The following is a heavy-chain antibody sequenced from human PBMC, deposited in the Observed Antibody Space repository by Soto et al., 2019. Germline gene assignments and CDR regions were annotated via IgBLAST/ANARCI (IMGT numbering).Heavy chain of an antibody. D-gene: IGHD3-3*01. CDR1: GFTFSSYS. V-gene: IGHV3-21*05. Sequence: PGGSLRLSCAASGFTFSSYSMNWVRQAPGKGLEWVSYISSSSSYIYYADSVKGRFTISRDNAKNSLYLQMNSLRAEDTAVYYCARYHYDFWSGYYKPEYYFDYWGQGTLVTVSS. J-gene: IGHJ4*02. CDR3: ARYHYDFWSGYYKPEYYFDY. CDR2: ISSSSSYI.